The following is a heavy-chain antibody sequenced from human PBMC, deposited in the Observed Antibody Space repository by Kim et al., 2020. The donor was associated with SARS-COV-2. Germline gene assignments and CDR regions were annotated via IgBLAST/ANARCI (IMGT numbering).Heavy chain of an antibody. CDR3: ARLSASGHLLYMDV. CDR1: RGYMNTYH. CDR2: FLYSGVT. J-gene: IGHJ6*03. D-gene: IGHD3-22*01. Sequence: SETLSLTCSVSRGYMNTYHWGWVRQPPGKGLEWIGYFLYSGVTSYNPSLESRVIISADMSKNQFSLKLSTVTAADTAMYYCARLSASGHLLYMDVWGKGTKVTV. V-gene: IGHV4-59*08.